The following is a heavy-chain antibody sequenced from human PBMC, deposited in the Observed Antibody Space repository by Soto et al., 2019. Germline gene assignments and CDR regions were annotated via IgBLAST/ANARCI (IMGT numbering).Heavy chain of an antibody. CDR3: AKDGVDHNSVWDPFDI. J-gene: IGHJ3*02. D-gene: IGHD2-15*01. CDR1: GFIFSDYA. Sequence: PGGSLRLSCAASGFIFSDYAMSWVRQALGKGLEWVAGMGGANGDTYYAESVRGRFAIFRDNSKSTLFLQLNSLRAEDTAVYFCAKDGVDHNSVWDPFDIWGQGTLVT. V-gene: IGHV3-23*01. CDR2: MGGANGDT.